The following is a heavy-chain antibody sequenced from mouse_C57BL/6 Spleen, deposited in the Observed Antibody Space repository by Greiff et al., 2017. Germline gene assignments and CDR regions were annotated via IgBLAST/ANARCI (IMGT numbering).Heavy chain of an antibody. D-gene: IGHD4-1*01. V-gene: IGHV5-17*01. J-gene: IGHJ1*03. CDR2: ISRGSSTI. Sequence: EVMLVESGGGLVKPGGSLKLSCAASGFTFCGYGMHWVRQAPEKGLEWVAYISRGSSTIYYTDTVKGRFTISRDNAKNTLFLQMTSLRAEDTAMYYCAGTGDLYWYFDVWGTGTTVTVSS. CDR3: AGTGDLYWYFDV. CDR1: GFTFCGYG.